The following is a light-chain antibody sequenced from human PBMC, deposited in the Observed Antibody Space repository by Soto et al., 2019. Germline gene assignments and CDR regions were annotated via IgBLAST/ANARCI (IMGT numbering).Light chain of an antibody. CDR3: QSYDSSLSGWV. V-gene: IGLV2-8*01. Sequence: QSALTQPPSASGSPGQSVTISCTGTSSDVGGYKYVSWYQQHPGKAPKLMIFEVSRRPSGVPDRFSGSKSGNTASLTVSGLQAEDEADYYCQSYDSSLSGWVFGGGTKVTVL. CDR2: EVS. J-gene: IGLJ3*02. CDR1: SSDVGGYKY.